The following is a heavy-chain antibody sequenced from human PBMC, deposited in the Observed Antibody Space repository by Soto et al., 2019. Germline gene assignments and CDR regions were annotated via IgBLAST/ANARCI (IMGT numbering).Heavy chain of an antibody. V-gene: IGHV3-23*01. CDR3: XXXPLRPYYFDY. CDR1: GFIFSNYA. J-gene: IGHJ4*02. D-gene: IGHD2-21*01. CDR2: XXGXXXXX. Sequence: EVQLLDSGGGLVQPGGSLRLSCAASGFIFSNYAMNWVRQAPGKGLEWXXXXXGXXXXXYXADSVKGRFIISRDNXXXXXXXXXXXXXXXXXXXXXXXXXPLRPYYFDYWGPGTPVTVSS.